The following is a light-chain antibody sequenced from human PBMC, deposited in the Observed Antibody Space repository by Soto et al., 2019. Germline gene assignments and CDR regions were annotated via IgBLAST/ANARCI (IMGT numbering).Light chain of an antibody. Sequence: DIQMTQSPSSLSAFVGXRVTITCRASQDIGNFLAWYQQKPGKVPKLLIYAASTLQSGVPARFSGSGSGTDFTLTISSLQPEDVATYYCQKCKVAPFTFSGGTKVDIK. J-gene: IGKJ4*01. CDR2: AAS. V-gene: IGKV1-27*01. CDR3: QKCKVAPFT. CDR1: QDIGNF.